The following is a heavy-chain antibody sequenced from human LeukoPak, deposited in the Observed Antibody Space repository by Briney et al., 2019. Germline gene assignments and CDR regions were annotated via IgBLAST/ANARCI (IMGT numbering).Heavy chain of an antibody. J-gene: IGHJ4*02. V-gene: IGHV3-7*01. CDR2: IKEDGSEK. Sequence: PGGSLRLSCAVSGFTFNSYWMNWVRQAPGKGLEWVANIKEDGSEKYYVDSVKGRFIISRDNAKNSLYLQMNSLRAEDTAVYYCARGRDPAYWGQGTLVTVSS. CDR1: GFTFNSYW. CDR3: ARGRDPAY.